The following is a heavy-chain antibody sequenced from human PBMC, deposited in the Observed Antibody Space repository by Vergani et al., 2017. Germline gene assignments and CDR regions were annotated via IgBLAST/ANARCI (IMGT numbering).Heavy chain of an antibody. CDR1: GFTFSSYS. V-gene: IGHV3-48*04. D-gene: IGHD2-15*01. J-gene: IGHJ4*02. CDR2: ISSSSSTI. CDR3: AKSKRAQTGGYIDY. Sequence: EVQLVESGGGLVQPGGSLRLSCAASGFTFSSYSMNWVRQAPGKGLEWVSYISSSSSTIYYADYVKGRFTISRDNAKNSLYMQMNSLRAEDTAVYYCAKSKRAQTGGYIDYWGQGTLVTVST.